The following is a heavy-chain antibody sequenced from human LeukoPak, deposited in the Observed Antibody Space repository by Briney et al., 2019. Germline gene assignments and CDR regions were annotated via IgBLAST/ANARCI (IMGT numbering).Heavy chain of an antibody. Sequence: AGGSLRLSCAASGFTFSNAWMSWVRQAPGKGLEWVGRIKSKTDGGTTDYAAPVKGRFTISRDDSKNTLYLQMNSLKTEDTAGYYCTTDQRSMVATPYYYGMDVWGQGTTVTVSS. CDR1: GFTFSNAW. CDR3: TTDQRSMVATPYYYGMDV. D-gene: IGHD5-12*01. V-gene: IGHV3-15*01. J-gene: IGHJ6*02. CDR2: IKSKTDGGTT.